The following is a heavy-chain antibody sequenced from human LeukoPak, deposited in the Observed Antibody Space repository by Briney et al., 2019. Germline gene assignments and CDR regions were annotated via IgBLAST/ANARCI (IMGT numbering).Heavy chain of an antibody. J-gene: IGHJ4*02. Sequence: PSETLSLTCSVSGYSISSGYYWGWIRQPPGKGLEWIGRIYHSGSTDYNSSLERRVTISVDTSKNQFSLKLGSVTAADTAVYYCARGLEPLSGAYYFDYWGQGTLVTVSS. CDR3: ARGLEPLSGAYYFDY. V-gene: IGHV4-38-2*02. CDR2: IYHSGST. D-gene: IGHD3-16*02. CDR1: GYSISSGYY.